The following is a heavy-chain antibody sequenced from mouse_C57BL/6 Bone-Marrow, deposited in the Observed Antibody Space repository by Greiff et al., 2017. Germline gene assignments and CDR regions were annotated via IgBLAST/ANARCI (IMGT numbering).Heavy chain of an antibody. D-gene: IGHD2-4*01. J-gene: IGHJ3*01. Sequence: EVQLVESGPGMVKPSQSLSLTCTVTGYSITSGYDWHWIRHLPGNKLEWMGYISYSGSTNYNPSLKSRISITHDTSKNHFFLKLNSVTTEDTATYYCARGLYYDYRGFAYWGQGTLVTVSA. V-gene: IGHV3-1*01. CDR2: ISYSGST. CDR1: GYSITSGYD. CDR3: ARGLYYDYRGFAY.